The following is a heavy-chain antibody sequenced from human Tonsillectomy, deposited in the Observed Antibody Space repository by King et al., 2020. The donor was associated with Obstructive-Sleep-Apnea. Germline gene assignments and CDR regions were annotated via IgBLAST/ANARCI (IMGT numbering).Heavy chain of an antibody. Sequence: VQLVESGGGVVQPGRSLILSCAASGFTFSDYAIHWVGQAPGKGLEWVAVTSYDGSHKYYADSVKGRFTISRDNSKRTLSLQMNSLRTEDTAAYYCARDGYGLVGATEGYFDYWGQGTLVTVPS. J-gene: IGHJ4*02. CDR3: ARDGYGLVGATEGYFDY. D-gene: IGHD1-26*01. CDR2: TSYDGSHK. V-gene: IGHV3-30*04. CDR1: GFTFSDYA.